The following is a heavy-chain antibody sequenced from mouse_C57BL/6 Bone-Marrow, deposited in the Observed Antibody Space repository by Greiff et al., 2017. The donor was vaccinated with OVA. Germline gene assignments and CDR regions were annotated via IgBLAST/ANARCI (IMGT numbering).Heavy chain of an antibody. J-gene: IGHJ4*01. V-gene: IGHV1-75*01. CDR2: IFPGSGST. CDR3: ARWDSLFYAMDY. CDR1: GYTFTDYY. D-gene: IGHD4-1*01. Sequence: QVQLQQSGPELVKPGASVKISCKASGYTFTDYYINWVKQRPGQGLEWIGWIFPGSGSTSYNEKFKGKATLTVDTSYSTAYMLLNSLTSEDSAVYFCARWDSLFYAMDYWGQGTTVTVSS.